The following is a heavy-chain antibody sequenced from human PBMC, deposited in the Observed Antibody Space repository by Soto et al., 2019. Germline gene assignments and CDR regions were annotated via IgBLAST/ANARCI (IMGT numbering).Heavy chain of an antibody. Sequence: EALSLTCTVSSCSISSYYWSWIRQPPGKRLEWIGYISYSGSTDYNPSLKSRVTISGDTSKNQFSLKVSSVTAADTAVYYCARGTSWQLPFDYWGQGTLVPVSS. CDR3: ARGTSWQLPFDY. V-gene: IGHV4-59*01. CDR2: ISYSGST. D-gene: IGHD6-13*01. J-gene: IGHJ4*02. CDR1: SCSISSYY.